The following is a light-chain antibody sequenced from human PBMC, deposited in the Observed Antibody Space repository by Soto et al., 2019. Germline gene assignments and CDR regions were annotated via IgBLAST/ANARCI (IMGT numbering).Light chain of an antibody. V-gene: IGLV1-40*01. CDR2: GNS. J-gene: IGLJ3*02. CDR3: QSYDSSLSGSV. CDR1: SSNIGAGYD. Sequence: QSVLTQPPSVSGAPGQRVTISCTGSSSNIGAGYDVHWYQQLPGTAPKLLIYGNSNRPSRVPDRFSGSKSGTSASLAITGRQAEDEADYYCQSYDSSLSGSVFGGGTHLTVL.